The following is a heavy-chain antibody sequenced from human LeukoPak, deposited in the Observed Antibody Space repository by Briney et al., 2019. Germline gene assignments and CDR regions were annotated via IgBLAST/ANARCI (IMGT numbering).Heavy chain of an antibody. CDR3: ARDPTIFGVVPIDY. D-gene: IGHD3-3*01. CDR1: GFTFNSYA. CDR2: ISYDGSNK. Sequence: GGSLRLSCAASGFTFNSYAMHWVRQAPGKGLEWVAVISYDGSNKYYADSVKGRFTIPRDNSKNTLYLQMNSLRAEDTAMYYCARDPTIFGVVPIDYWGQGTLVTVSS. J-gene: IGHJ4*02. V-gene: IGHV3-30*04.